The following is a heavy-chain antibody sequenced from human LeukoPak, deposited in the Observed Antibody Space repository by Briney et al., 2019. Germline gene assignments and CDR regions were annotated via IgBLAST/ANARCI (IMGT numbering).Heavy chain of an antibody. J-gene: IGHJ4*02. CDR2: ISSSYI. CDR1: GFTFSSYS. CDR3: ARAGNSGYPIDY. D-gene: IGHD3-22*01. Sequence: GGSLRLSCAASGFTFSSYSMNWVRQAPGKGLESVSSISSSYIYYADSVKGRFTISRDNAKNSLYLQMNSLRAEDTAVYYCARAGNSGYPIDYWGQGTLVTVSS. V-gene: IGHV3-21*01.